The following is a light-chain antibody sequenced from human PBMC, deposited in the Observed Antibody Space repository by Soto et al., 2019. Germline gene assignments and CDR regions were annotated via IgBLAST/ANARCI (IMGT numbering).Light chain of an antibody. Sequence: EIVLTQSPDTLSLSPGERVTLSCRASQSVAKNYLAWFQQKPGQAPRLLIYDASRRATGIPDRFSGYESGTDFTLTISRLEPEDFAVYYCQQYAHSPVTFGGGTKLEIK. J-gene: IGKJ4*01. CDR2: DAS. V-gene: IGKV3-20*01. CDR1: QSVAKNY. CDR3: QQYAHSPVT.